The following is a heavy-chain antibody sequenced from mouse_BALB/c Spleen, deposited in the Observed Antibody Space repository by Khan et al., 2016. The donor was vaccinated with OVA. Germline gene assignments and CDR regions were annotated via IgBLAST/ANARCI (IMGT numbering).Heavy chain of an antibody. V-gene: IGHV1-7*01. CDR1: GYTFTSYW. Sequence: LQESGAELAKPGASVKMSCKASGYTFTSYWMHWIKQRHGQGLEWIGYINPTSGSTDYNQKFKDKATLTADKSSSTAYMQLNSLTSDDSAVYYCARDRIDYWGQGTTLTVSS. J-gene: IGHJ2*01. CDR2: INPTSGST. CDR3: ARDRIDY.